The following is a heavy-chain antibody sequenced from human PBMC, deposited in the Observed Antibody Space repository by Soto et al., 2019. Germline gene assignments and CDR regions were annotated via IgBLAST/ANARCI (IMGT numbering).Heavy chain of an antibody. CDR1: GFTFSTYS. CDR2: ISSSSSTI. Sequence: PGGSLRLSCAASGFTFSTYSMNWVRQAPGKGLEWVSYISSSSSTIFYTDSVKGRFTVSRDNAKNSLYLQMNSLRAEDTAVYYWTNQKYYEVPFGHRAYWG. CDR3: TNQKYYEVPFGHRAY. D-gene: IGHD3-3*01. V-gene: IGHV3-48*01. J-gene: IGHJ4*01.